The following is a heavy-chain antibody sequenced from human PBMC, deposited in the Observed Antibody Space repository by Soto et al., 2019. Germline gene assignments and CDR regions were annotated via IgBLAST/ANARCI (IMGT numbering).Heavy chain of an antibody. CDR3: ARSVTP. J-gene: IGHJ5*02. D-gene: IGHD3-10*01. CDR2: IYYSGST. Sequence: QVQLQESGPGLVKPSQTLSLTCTVSGGSISGGYYWSWIRQHPGKGLEWIGYIYYSGSTYYNPSLKSRVTISVDTSKNQFSLKLRSVTAADTAVYYCARSVTPWGQGTLVTVSS. CDR1: GGSISGGYY. V-gene: IGHV4-31*03.